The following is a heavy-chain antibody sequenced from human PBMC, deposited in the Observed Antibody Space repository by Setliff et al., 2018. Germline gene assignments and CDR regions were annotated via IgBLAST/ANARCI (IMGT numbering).Heavy chain of an antibody. Sequence: GGSLRLSCAASRFTFSNYWMSWVRQAPGKGLEWVANIKQDGSEKYYVDSVKGRFTISRDNAKNSLYLQMNSLRAEDTAVYYCARDWPWMATIFDAFDIWGQGTMVTVSS. D-gene: IGHD5-12*01. CDR2: IKQDGSEK. CDR3: ARDWPWMATIFDAFDI. CDR1: RFTFSNYW. J-gene: IGHJ3*02. V-gene: IGHV3-7*01.